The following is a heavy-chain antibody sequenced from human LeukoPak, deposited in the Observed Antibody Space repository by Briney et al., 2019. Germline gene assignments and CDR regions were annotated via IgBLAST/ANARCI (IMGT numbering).Heavy chain of an antibody. V-gene: IGHV3-30*04. D-gene: IGHD1-7*01. J-gene: IGHJ4*02. Sequence: GGSLRLSCAASGFTFSSYAMHWVRQAPGKGLEWVAVVSYDGSNKYYADSVKGRFTISRDNSKNTLYLQMNSLRAEDTAVYYCARDVELELLSHFDYWGQGTLVTVSS. CDR2: VSYDGSNK. CDR3: ARDVELELLSHFDY. CDR1: GFTFSSYA.